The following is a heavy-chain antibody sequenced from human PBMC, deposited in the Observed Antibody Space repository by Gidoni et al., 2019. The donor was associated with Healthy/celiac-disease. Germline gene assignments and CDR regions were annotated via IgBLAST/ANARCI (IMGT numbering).Heavy chain of an antibody. Sequence: QVQLQESGPGLVKPSQTLSLTCTVSGGSISSGSYYWSWIRQPAGKGLEWLGRIYTSGGTNYNPSLKSRVTISVDTSKNQFSLKLSSVTAADTAVYYCARELDGSHWYFDLWGRGTLVTVSS. J-gene: IGHJ2*01. CDR3: ARELDGSHWYFDL. V-gene: IGHV4-61*02. CDR1: GGSISSGSYY. CDR2: IYTSGGT. D-gene: IGHD3-3*01.